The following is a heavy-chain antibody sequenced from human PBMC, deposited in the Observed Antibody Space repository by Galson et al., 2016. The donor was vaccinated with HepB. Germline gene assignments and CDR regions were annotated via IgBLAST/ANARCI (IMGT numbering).Heavy chain of an antibody. CDR1: GGSISSSTYY. V-gene: IGHV4-61*01. CDR3: ARASPRDSSGWYPDAFDN. J-gene: IGHJ3*02. CDR2: IYYSGST. D-gene: IGHD6-13*01. Sequence: ETLSLTCPVSGGSISSSTYYWNWIRQPPGKGLEWIGYIYYSGSTNYNPSLKSRVTISVDTSKNQFSLKLSSVTAADTAVYYCARASPRDSSGWYPDAFDNWGQGTMVTVSS.